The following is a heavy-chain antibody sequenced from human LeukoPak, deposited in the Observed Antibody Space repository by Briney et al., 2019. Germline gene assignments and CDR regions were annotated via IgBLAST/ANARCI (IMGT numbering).Heavy chain of an antibody. D-gene: IGHD3-22*01. CDR1: GFTFSSYW. CDR2: IRQDGSQK. V-gene: IGHV3-7*01. J-gene: IGHJ4*02. CDR3: ARDLRSSGYYAFDY. Sequence: PGGSLRLSCAASGFTFSSYWMSWVRQAPGKGLEWVATIRQDGSQKYYVDSVKGRFTISRDNAKNSLYLQMNSLRAEDTAVYYCARDLRSSGYYAFDYWGQGTLVTVSS.